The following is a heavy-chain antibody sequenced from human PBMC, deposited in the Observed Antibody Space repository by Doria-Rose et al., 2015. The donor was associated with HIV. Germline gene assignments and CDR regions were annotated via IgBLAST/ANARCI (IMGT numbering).Heavy chain of an antibody. CDR1: GLTFSRFW. J-gene: IGHJ4*02. Sequence: EVQVAESGGGLVQPGGSLRLSCTVSGLTFSRFWMSWVRQAPGKGLEWVANIKEDGSEKKYVDSVKGRFTISRDNAKNSVYLQMNSLRAEDTAVYYCTGETYCFDYWGQGSLVIVSS. D-gene: IGHD2-15*01. CDR2: IKEDGSEK. CDR3: TGETYCFDY. V-gene: IGHV3-7*05.